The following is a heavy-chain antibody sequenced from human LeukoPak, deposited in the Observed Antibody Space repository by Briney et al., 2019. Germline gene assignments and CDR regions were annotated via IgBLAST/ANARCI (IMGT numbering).Heavy chain of an antibody. D-gene: IGHD4-17*01. CDR1: GFTFSSYW. CDR2: IYIDGSRT. CDR3: VRDGRGDYPKFDY. V-gene: IGHV3-74*01. Sequence: PGGSPRLSCAASGFTFSSYWMHWVRQAPGKGLVWVSRIYIDGSRTTYADSVKGRFTISRDNAKNTLYLQMNSLRAEDTAVYYCVRDGRGDYPKFDYWGQGTLVTVSS. J-gene: IGHJ4*02.